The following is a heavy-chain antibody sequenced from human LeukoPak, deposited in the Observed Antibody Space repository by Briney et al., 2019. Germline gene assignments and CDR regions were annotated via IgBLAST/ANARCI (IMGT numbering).Heavy chain of an antibody. D-gene: IGHD6-6*01. Sequence: SETLSLTCTVSGGSISSGDYYWSWIRQPPGKGLEWIGYIYYSGSTYYNPSLKCRVTISVDTSKNQFSLKLSSVTAADTAVYYCARVSSSSGIDYWGQGTLVTVSS. CDR2: IYYSGST. J-gene: IGHJ4*02. CDR3: ARVSSSSGIDY. V-gene: IGHV4-30-4*01. CDR1: GGSISSGDYY.